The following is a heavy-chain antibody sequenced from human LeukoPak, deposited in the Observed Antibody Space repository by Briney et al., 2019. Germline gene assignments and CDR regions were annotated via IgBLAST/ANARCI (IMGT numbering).Heavy chain of an antibody. D-gene: IGHD3-22*01. CDR2: ISGSGGST. CDR1: GFTFSSYA. J-gene: IGHJ4*02. V-gene: IGHV3-23*01. CDR3: AKGGSFYYDTSGHLY. Sequence: TGGSLRLSCAASGFTFSSYAMSWVRQAPGKGLEWVSAISGSGGSTYYADSVKGRFTISRDNSRNTLYLQMNSLRAEDTAVYYCAKGGSFYYDTSGHLYWGQGTLVTVSS.